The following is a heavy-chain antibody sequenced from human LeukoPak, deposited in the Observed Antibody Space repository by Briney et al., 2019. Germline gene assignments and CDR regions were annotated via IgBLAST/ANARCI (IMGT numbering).Heavy chain of an antibody. CDR2: INPDGSGK. Sequence: PGGSLRLSCAASGFTFGNFWMSWVSQAPGKGLEWVANINPDGSGKYYVDFVKGRFTISRDNAKNSLYLQMNSLRAEDTAFYYCARDRGGYWGQGTLVTVSS. CDR1: GFTFGNFW. J-gene: IGHJ4*02. CDR3: ARDRGGY. D-gene: IGHD3-16*01. V-gene: IGHV3-7*05.